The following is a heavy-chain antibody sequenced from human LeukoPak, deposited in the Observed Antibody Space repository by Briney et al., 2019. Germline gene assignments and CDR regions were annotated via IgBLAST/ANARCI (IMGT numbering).Heavy chain of an antibody. Sequence: KPSETLSLTCAVYGGSFSGYYWSWIRQPPGKGLEWIGEINHSGSTNYNPSLKSRVTISVDTSKNQFSLKLSSVTAADTAVYYCAAIAVAGTGDFDYWGQGTLVTVSS. CDR1: GGSFSGYY. CDR3: AAIAVAGTGDFDY. V-gene: IGHV4-34*01. D-gene: IGHD6-19*01. CDR2: INHSGST. J-gene: IGHJ4*02.